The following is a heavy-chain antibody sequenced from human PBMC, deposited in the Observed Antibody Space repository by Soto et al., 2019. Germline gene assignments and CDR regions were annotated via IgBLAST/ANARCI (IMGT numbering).Heavy chain of an antibody. CDR2: ISGSGAGT. D-gene: IGHD3-3*01. J-gene: IGHJ4*02. CDR1: GFTFNDYA. CDR3: AKEYDFWSGRKSFFDY. Sequence: GGSLRLSCAASGFTFNDYAMTWVRQAPGKGLDWVSTISGSGAGTYYADSVKGRCTISRDNSKNTLYLQMSSLRAEDTAVYYCAKEYDFWSGRKSFFDYWGQGTLVTVSS. V-gene: IGHV3-23*01.